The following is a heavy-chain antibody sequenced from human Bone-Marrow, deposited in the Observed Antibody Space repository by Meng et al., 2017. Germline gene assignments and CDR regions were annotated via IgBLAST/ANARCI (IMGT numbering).Heavy chain of an antibody. CDR3: ARRRPGKNNWAPFDY. CDR1: GFTFSSSA. CDR2: IYSGGST. Sequence: GESLKISCEASGFTFSSSAMNWVRQAPGKGLEWVSVIYSGGSTYYADSVKGRFTISRDNSKNTLYLQMNSLRAEDTAVYYCARRRPGKNNWAPFDYWGQGTLVTVSS. V-gene: IGHV3-53*01. J-gene: IGHJ4*02. D-gene: IGHD1-1*01.